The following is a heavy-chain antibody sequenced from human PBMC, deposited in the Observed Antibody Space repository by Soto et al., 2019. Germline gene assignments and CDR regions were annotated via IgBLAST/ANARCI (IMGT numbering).Heavy chain of an antibody. CDR1: GGAFNKFV. CDR3: ARDRVMRGNSYYYGMDV. Sequence: QVQLVQSGAEVKKPGSSVKVSCKASGGAFNKFVITWVRQAPGQGLEWMGAIIPFFSTPNYAQRLQGRVTMTADESTSTSYMELSSLRSEDTAIYYCARDRVMRGNSYYYGMDVWGQGTTVTVSS. J-gene: IGHJ6*02. V-gene: IGHV1-69*12. CDR2: IIPFFSTP. D-gene: IGHD3-10*01.